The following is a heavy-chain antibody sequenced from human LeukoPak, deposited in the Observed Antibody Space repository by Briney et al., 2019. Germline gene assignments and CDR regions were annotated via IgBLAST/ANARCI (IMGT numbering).Heavy chain of an antibody. Sequence: HPGRSLRLSCAASGFTFDDYAMHWVRQAPGKGLEWVSGINWNSGSIGYADSVKGRFTISRDNAKNSLYLQMNSLRAEDTAVYYCARGAPIVVARGGDLTDYWGQGTLVTVSS. V-gene: IGHV3-9*01. CDR1: GFTFDDYA. CDR2: INWNSGSI. D-gene: IGHD2-2*01. CDR3: ARGAPIVVARGGDLTDY. J-gene: IGHJ4*02.